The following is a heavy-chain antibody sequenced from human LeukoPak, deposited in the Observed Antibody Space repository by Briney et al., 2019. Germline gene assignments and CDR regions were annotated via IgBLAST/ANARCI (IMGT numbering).Heavy chain of an antibody. V-gene: IGHV3-23*01. D-gene: IGHD2-21*01. CDR1: EFTLRRFA. CDR3: AKHLGSHSFLFYYMDV. J-gene: IGHJ6*03. CDR2: LSCSGGAT. Sequence: GGALRLSCESSEFTLRRFAMRWIRQPPCTGLDWVSTLSCSGGATYYADSVKGRFTTSRDNSKDTLYLQMDNLRADDTAVYYCAKHLGSHSFLFYYMDVWGKGTSVIVSS.